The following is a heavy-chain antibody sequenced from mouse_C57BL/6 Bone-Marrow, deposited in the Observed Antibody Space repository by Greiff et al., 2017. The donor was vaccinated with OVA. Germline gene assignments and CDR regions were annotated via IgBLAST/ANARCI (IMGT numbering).Heavy chain of an antibody. CDR3: TTYRY. CDR2: IDPENGVT. V-gene: IGHV14-4*01. CDR1: GFNIKDDY. J-gene: IGHJ2*01. Sequence: EVQLQESGAELVRPGASVKLSCTASGFNIKDDYMNWVKERPEQGLEWKGWIDPENGVTEYASKFQGKATITADTSSKTVYLHLSSLPSEDTAVYYCTTYRYWGQGTTLTVSS.